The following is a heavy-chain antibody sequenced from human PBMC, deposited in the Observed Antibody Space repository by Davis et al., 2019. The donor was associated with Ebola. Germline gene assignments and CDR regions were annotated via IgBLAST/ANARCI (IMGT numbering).Heavy chain of an antibody. CDR3: ARADRITIFGVVNLRIYYYYYGMDV. Sequence: ASVKVSCKASGYTFTGYYMHWVRQAPGQGLEWMGWINPNSGGTNYAQKFQGRVTMTRDTSTSTVYMELSSLRSEDTAVYYCARADRITIFGVVNLRIYYYYYGMDVWGQGTTVTVSS. J-gene: IGHJ6*02. CDR1: GYTFTGYY. CDR2: INPNSGGT. D-gene: IGHD3-3*01. V-gene: IGHV1-2*02.